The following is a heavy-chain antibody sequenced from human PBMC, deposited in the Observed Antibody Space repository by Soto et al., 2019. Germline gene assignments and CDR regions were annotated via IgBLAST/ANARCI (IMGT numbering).Heavy chain of an antibody. J-gene: IGHJ4*02. Sequence: QVQLVQSGAEVKKPGSSVKVSCKASGGTFSSYAISWVRQAPGQGLEWMGGIIPIFGTANYAQKFQGRVTITADEYTSTSYMELSSLSSEDTAVYYCAMSIVVVPAAIERYFDYWVQGTLVTVSS. CDR2: IIPIFGTA. D-gene: IGHD2-2*01. V-gene: IGHV1-69*01. CDR3: AMSIVVVPAAIERYFDY. CDR1: GGTFSSYA.